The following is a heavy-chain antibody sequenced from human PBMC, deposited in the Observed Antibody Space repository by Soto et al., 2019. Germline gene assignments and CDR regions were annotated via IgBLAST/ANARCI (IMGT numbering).Heavy chain of an antibody. CDR2: ISAYNGNT. J-gene: IGHJ5*02. Sequence: ASVKVSCKASGYTFTSYGISWVRQAPGQGLEWMGWISAYNGNTNYAQKLQGRVTMTTDTSTSTAYMELRSLRSDDTAVYYCARDLTHPQTNWFDPWGQGTLVTVSS. V-gene: IGHV1-18*01. CDR1: GYTFTSYG. CDR3: ARDLTHPQTNWFDP.